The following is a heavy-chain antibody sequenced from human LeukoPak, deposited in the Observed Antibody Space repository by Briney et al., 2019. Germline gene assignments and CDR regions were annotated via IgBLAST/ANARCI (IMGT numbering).Heavy chain of an antibody. Sequence: PGGSLRLSCAASGFTFSGYAMSWVRQAPGKGLEWVSAISGSGGSTYYADSVKGRFTISRDNSKNTLYLQMNSLRAEDTAVYYCAKDPWSIIMVRGVDYWGQGTLVTVSS. CDR3: AKDPWSIIMVRGVDY. V-gene: IGHV3-23*01. CDR1: GFTFSGYA. CDR2: ISGSGGST. D-gene: IGHD3-10*01. J-gene: IGHJ4*02.